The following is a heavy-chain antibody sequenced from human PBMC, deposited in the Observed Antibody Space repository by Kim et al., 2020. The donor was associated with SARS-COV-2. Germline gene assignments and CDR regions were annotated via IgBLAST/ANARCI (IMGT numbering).Heavy chain of an antibody. CDR1: GFTFSSYA. V-gene: IGHV3-30-3*01. Sequence: GGSLRLSCAASGFTFSSYAMHWVRQAPGKGLEWVAVISYDGSNKYYADSVKGRFTISRDNSKNTLYLQMNSLRAEDTAVYYCARWCGSALDYWGQGTLVT. CDR3: ARWCGSALDY. J-gene: IGHJ4*02. D-gene: IGHD1-26*01. CDR2: ISYDGSNK.